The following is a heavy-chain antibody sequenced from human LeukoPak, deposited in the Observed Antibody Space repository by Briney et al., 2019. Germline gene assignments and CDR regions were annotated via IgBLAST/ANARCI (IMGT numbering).Heavy chain of an antibody. Sequence: SETLSLTCTVSGGSISSYYWSWIRQPPGKGLEWIGYIYYSGSTNYNPSLKTRVTISVDTSRNQFSLKLSSVTAADTAVYYCARLSGARIAAAGLFDYWGQGTLVTVSS. CDR2: IYYSGST. V-gene: IGHV4-59*08. CDR1: GGSISSYY. CDR3: ARLSGARIAAAGLFDY. J-gene: IGHJ4*02. D-gene: IGHD6-13*01.